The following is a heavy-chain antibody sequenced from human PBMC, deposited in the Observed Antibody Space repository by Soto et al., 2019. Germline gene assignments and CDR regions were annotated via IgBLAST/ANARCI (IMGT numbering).Heavy chain of an antibody. CDR3: AGVAAKYYCDGMDV. J-gene: IGHJ6*02. Sequence: QVQLVQSGAEVKKPGSSVKVSCKASGGTFSSYAINWVRQAPGQGLEWMGGIIPIFGTADYAQKFQGRVTITADESTTTAYMQLSSLRSEDTAVDYCAGVAAKYYCDGMDVWGQGTTVTVSS. V-gene: IGHV1-69*12. CDR2: IIPIFGTA. D-gene: IGHD2-21*02. CDR1: GGTFSSYA.